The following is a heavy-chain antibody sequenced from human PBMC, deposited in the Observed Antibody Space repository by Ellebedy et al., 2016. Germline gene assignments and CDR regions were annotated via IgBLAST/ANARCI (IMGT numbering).Heavy chain of an antibody. J-gene: IGHJ6*02. CDR1: GFTFDDYA. D-gene: IGHD5-18*01. V-gene: IGHV3-9*01. CDR2: ITWNSGSI. Sequence: GGSLRLXXVASGFTFDDYAMHWVRQAPGKGLEWVSGITWNSGSIGYADSVKGRFTISRDNAKNSLYLQMNSLRVEDTALYYCAKDSPGYSYGFSRDGMDVWGQGTTVTVPS. CDR3: AKDSPGYSYGFSRDGMDV.